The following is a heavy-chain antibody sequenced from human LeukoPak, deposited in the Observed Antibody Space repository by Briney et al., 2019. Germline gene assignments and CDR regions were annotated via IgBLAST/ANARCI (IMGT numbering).Heavy chain of an antibody. CDR2: INPNSGVT. J-gene: IGHJ5*02. V-gene: IGHV1-2*02. CDR1: GYTFTDYY. Sequence: ASVKVSCKTSGYTFTDYYMHWVRQAPGQGLEWMGWINPNSGVTSSAQKFQGRVTMTRDPSITTVYMEVRWLTSDDTAIYYCARADRLDGAPYLIGPWGQGTLVTVSS. CDR3: ARADRLDGAPYLIGP. D-gene: IGHD2-21*01.